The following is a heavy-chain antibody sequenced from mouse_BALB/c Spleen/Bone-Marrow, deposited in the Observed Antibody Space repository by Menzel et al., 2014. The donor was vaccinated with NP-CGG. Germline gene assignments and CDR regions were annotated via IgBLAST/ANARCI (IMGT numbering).Heavy chain of an antibody. J-gene: IGHJ3*01. V-gene: IGHV1-7*01. CDR3: ERWGRLGLRNAWFAY. CDR1: GYTFTSYW. D-gene: IGHD3-2*01. CDR2: INPSTGYT. Sequence: QVQLQQSGAELAKPGASVKMSCKASGYTFTSYWMHWVKQRPGQGLEWIGYINPSTGYTEYNQKFKDKATLAADKSSSTAYMQLSRLTSEDSAVYYGERWGRLGLRNAWFAYWGQGTLVTVTA.